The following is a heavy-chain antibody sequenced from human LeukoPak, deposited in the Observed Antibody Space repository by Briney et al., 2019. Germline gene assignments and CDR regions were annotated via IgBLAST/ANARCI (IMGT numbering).Heavy chain of an antibody. J-gene: IGHJ6*03. D-gene: IGHD4-23*01. V-gene: IGHV3-21*01. CDR3: ARVVGGNSLYYYYYMDV. Sequence: GFLRLSCAASGFTFSSYSMNWVRQAPGKGLEWVSSISSSSSYIYYADSVKGRFTISRDNAKNSLYLQMNSLRAEDTAVYYCARVVGGNSLYYYYYMDVWGKGTTVTVSS. CDR2: ISSSSSYI. CDR1: GFTFSSYS.